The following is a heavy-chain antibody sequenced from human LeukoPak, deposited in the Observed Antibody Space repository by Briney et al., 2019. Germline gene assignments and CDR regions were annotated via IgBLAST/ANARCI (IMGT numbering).Heavy chain of an antibody. CDR3: ARSVGGYCSGGSCPPRWFDP. Sequence: SQTLSLTCTVTAGSITTYYSSWIRHPPGKGLDWIGYIYYSGSTNYNPSLKNRVTISLDTLKNQFSLKLSSVTAADTAVYYCARSVGGYCSGGSCPPRWFDPWGQGTLVTVSS. D-gene: IGHD2-15*01. CDR1: AGSITTYY. CDR2: IYYSGST. J-gene: IGHJ5*02. V-gene: IGHV4-59*01.